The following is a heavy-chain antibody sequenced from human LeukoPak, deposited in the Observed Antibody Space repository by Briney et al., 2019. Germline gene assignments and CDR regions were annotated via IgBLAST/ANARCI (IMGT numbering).Heavy chain of an antibody. CDR1: GFTFSSYS. V-gene: IGHV3-21*04. CDR2: ISSSSSYI. CDR3: AKVYYGSGSPTDAFHI. J-gene: IGHJ3*02. D-gene: IGHD3-10*01. Sequence: GGSLRLSCAASGFTFSSYSMNWVRQAPGKGLEWVSSISSSSSYIYYADSVKGRFTISRDNSKNTLYLLMNSLRAEDTAVYYCAKVYYGSGSPTDAFHIWGQGTMVTVSS.